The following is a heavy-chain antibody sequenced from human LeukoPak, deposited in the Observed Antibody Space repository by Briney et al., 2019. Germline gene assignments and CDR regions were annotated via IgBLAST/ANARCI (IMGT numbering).Heavy chain of an antibody. Sequence: SETLSLICTLSGGPISRYYWSWIRQPPGKGLEWIGYIYYSGSNNYNPSLKSRVTISVDKSKNQFSLKLSSVTAADTAGYYCARAITGTTVGHSWFDPWGQGTLVTVSS. D-gene: IGHD1-7*01. V-gene: IGHV4-59*01. J-gene: IGHJ5*02. CDR2: IYYSGSN. CDR1: GGPISRYY. CDR3: ARAITGTTVGHSWFDP.